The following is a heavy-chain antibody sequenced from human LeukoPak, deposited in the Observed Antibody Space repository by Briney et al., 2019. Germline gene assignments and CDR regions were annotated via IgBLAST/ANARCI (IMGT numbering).Heavy chain of an antibody. CDR2: IYYSGST. D-gene: IGHD1-26*01. J-gene: IGHJ5*01. V-gene: IGHV4-59*01. Sequence: SETLSLTCTVSGGSISSYYWSWIRQPPGKGLEWSGYIYYSGSTNYNPSLKSRVTISVDTSKNQFSLKLSSVTAADTAVYYCARVTSTGSYPNWFDSWGQGTLVTVSS. CDR1: GGSISSYY. CDR3: ARVTSTGSYPNWFDS.